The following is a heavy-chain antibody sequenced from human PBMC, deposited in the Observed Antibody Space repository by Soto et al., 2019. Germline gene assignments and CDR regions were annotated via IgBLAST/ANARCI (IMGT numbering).Heavy chain of an antibody. CDR3: ARGGAYCSGGSCDSGFSSYGLDV. D-gene: IGHD2-15*01. Sequence: QAQLQESGPGLLKPSETLSLTCSVSGDSISSGSYYWSWIRQSPGKGLQWIGYVYQTVPNYHASLRRRVSISADXAXNXXSLTLSSVTAADTAVYFCARGGAYCSGGSCDSGFSSYGLDVWGHGTAVTVSS. CDR1: GDSISSGSYY. J-gene: IGHJ6*02. CDR2: VYQTVP. V-gene: IGHV4-61*01.